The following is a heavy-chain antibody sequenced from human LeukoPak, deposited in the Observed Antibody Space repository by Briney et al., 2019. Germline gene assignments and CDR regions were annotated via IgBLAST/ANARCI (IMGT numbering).Heavy chain of an antibody. CDR3: ARLYQHDSSTYRPVDY. Sequence: PGGSLRLSCATSGFIVSNYWMSWVRQAPGKGLEWEANIKQDGSETYYVDSVKGRFTISRDDAKNSLYLQMNSLRAEDTAVYYCARLYQHDSSTYRPVDYWGQGALVSVSS. CDR2: IKQDGSET. D-gene: IGHD3-22*01. CDR1: GFIVSNYW. J-gene: IGHJ4*02. V-gene: IGHV3-7*01.